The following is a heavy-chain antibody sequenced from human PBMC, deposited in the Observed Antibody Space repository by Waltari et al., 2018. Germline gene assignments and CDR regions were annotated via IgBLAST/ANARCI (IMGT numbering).Heavy chain of an antibody. D-gene: IGHD1-26*01. Sequence: QVQLQESGPGLVKPSQTLSLTCTVSGGSISSGGYYWSWIRQHPGKGLEWIGYIYYSGRTYYNPSLKSRVTISVDTSKNQFSLKLSSVTAADTAVYYCARGIEGDENAFDIWGQGTMVTVSS. CDR3: ARGIEGDENAFDI. V-gene: IGHV4-31*03. J-gene: IGHJ3*02. CDR2: IYYSGRT. CDR1: GGSISSGGYY.